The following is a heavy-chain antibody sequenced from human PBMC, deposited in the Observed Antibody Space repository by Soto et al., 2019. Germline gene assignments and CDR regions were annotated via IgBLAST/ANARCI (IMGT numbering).Heavy chain of an antibody. V-gene: IGHV4-34*01. CDR2: INHSGST. J-gene: IGHJ4*02. D-gene: IGHD2-15*01. Sequence: QVQLQQWGAGLLKPSATLSLTCAVYGGSFSGYYWSWIRQPPGKGLEWIGEINHSGSTNYNPSLKSRVTMSADTSKGQFSLKLSAVTAADTAVYYCARGRCSATYCYSNFDSWGQGTLVTVSS. CDR1: GGSFSGYY. CDR3: ARGRCSATYCYSNFDS.